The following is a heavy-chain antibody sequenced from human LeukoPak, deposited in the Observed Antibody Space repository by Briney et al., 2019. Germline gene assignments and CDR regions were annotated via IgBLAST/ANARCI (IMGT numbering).Heavy chain of an antibody. CDR2: INAGNGNT. CDR3: AGEDTRSGYYGMDV. V-gene: IGHV1-3*01. Sequence: ASVKISCKASGYTFSSYAMHWMRQAPGQRLEWMGWINAGNGNTKYSQKFQGRVTITRDTSASTAYMELSSLRSEDTAVYYCAGEDTRSGYYGMDVWGQGTTVTVSS. CDR1: GYTFSSYA. J-gene: IGHJ6*02. D-gene: IGHD3-10*01.